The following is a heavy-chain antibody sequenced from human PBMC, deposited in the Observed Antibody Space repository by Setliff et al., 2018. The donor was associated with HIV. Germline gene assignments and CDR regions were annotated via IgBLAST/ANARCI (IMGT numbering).Heavy chain of an antibody. Sequence: PGGSLRLSCAASGFTFSSYAMSWVRQAPGKGLEWVSAISGSGGSTYYADSVKGRLTISRDNSKNTLYLQMNSLRAEDTAVSYCAKDSTYYYGSGSSPLRQHYYYGMDVWGQGTPVTVSS. J-gene: IGHJ6*02. D-gene: IGHD3-10*01. CDR2: ISGSGGST. CDR1: GFTFSSYA. CDR3: AKDSTYYYGSGSSPLRQHYYYGMDV. V-gene: IGHV3-23*01.